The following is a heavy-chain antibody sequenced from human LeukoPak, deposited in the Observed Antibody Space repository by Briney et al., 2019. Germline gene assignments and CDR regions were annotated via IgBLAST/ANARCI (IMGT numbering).Heavy chain of an antibody. D-gene: IGHD1-26*01. V-gene: IGHV3-48*01. CDR3: ARDPRPYSGSGLHFDI. Sequence: GGSLRPSCAASGFTFNTYTMNWVRQAPGKGLEWVSYISGSSGIIDYADSVRGRFTISRDNAKNSLYLQMNSLRAEDTAVYYCARDPRPYSGSGLHFDIWGQGTLVTVSS. J-gene: IGHJ3*02. CDR1: GFTFNTYT. CDR2: ISGSSGII.